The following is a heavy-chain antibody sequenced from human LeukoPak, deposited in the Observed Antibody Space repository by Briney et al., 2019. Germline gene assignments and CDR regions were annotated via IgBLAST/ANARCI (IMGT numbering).Heavy chain of an antibody. CDR1: GYTLTELS. V-gene: IGHV1-24*01. J-gene: IGHJ4*02. D-gene: IGHD5-12*01. Sequence: ASVKVSCKVSGYTLTELSMHWVRQAPGKGLEWMGGFDPEDGETIYAQKFQGRVTMTEDTSTDTAYMELSSLRSEDTAVYYCARAPDSGYDWGFDYWGQGTLVTVSS. CDR2: FDPEDGET. CDR3: ARAPDSGYDWGFDY.